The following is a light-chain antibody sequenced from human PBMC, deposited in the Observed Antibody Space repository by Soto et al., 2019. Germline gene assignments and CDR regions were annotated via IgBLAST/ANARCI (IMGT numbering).Light chain of an antibody. CDR3: QQYNNWPRT. CDR2: GAS. J-gene: IGKJ1*01. Sequence: EIVMTQSPATLSVSPGERATLSCRASQSVSSNLAWYQQKPGQAPRLLIYGASTRATGIPARFSGSGSGTEFTLTIRSLQSEDFAFYYCQQYNNWPRTFGQGTKVEIK. CDR1: QSVSSN. V-gene: IGKV3-15*01.